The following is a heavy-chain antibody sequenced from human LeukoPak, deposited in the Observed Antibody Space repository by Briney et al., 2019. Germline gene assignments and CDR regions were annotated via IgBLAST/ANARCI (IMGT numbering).Heavy chain of an antibody. CDR2: INPNSGDT. V-gene: IGHV1-2*02. Sequence: ASVKVSCKTSGYTFTGYYMHWVRQAPGQGLEWMGWINPNSGDTNYAQKFQGRVTMTRDTSINTAYMELSRLRSDDTAVYYCARRGRYCTSTSCYVGVWGQGTLVTVSS. J-gene: IGHJ4*02. CDR1: GYTFTGYY. D-gene: IGHD2-2*01. CDR3: ARRGRYCTSTSCYVGV.